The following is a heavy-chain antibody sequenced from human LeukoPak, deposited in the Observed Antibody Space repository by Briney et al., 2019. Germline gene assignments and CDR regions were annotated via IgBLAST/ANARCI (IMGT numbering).Heavy chain of an antibody. V-gene: IGHV1-69*04. Sequence: GASVKVSCKASGGTFSSYAISWVRQAPGQGLEWMGRIIPILGIANYAQKFQGRVTITAGKSTSTAYMELSSLRSEDTAVYYCARDPALQNNWFDPWGQGTLVTVSS. CDR1: GGTFSSYA. CDR2: IIPILGIA. CDR3: ARDPALQNNWFDP. J-gene: IGHJ5*02. D-gene: IGHD5-24*01.